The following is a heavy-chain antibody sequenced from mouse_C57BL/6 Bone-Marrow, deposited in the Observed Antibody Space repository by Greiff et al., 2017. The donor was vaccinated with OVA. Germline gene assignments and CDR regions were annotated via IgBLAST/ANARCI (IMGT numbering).Heavy chain of an antibody. CDR3: ARWIRHYGSSYDAMDY. J-gene: IGHJ4*01. CDR2: IHPNSGST. Sequence: VKLQQPGAELVKPGASVKLSCKASGYTFTSYWMHWVKQRPGQGLEWIGMIHPNSGSTNYNEKFKSKATLTVDKSSSTAYMQLSSLTSEDSAVYYCARWIRHYGSSYDAMDYWGQGTSVTVSS. D-gene: IGHD1-1*01. V-gene: IGHV1-64*01. CDR1: GYTFTSYW.